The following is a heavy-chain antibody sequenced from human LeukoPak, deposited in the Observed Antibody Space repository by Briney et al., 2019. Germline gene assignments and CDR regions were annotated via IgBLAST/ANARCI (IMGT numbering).Heavy chain of an antibody. D-gene: IGHD6-19*01. CDR1: GFTFSSYE. CDR2: ISSSGSTI. J-gene: IGHJ3*02. V-gene: IGHV3-48*03. Sequence: GGSLRLSCAASGFTFSSYEMNWVRQAPGKGLEWVSYISSSGSTIYYADSVKGRFTISRDNAKNSLYLQMNSLRAEDMALYYCAKDMYSSGQAGAFDIWGQGTMVTVSS. CDR3: AKDMYSSGQAGAFDI.